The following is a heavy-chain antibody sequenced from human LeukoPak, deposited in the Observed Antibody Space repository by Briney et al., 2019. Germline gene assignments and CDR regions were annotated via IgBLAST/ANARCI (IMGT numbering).Heavy chain of an antibody. CDR3: ARDPRGPTGYDSSGRDTFDY. D-gene: IGHD3-22*01. CDR1: DFTFSNYA. J-gene: IGHJ4*02. V-gene: IGHV3-30*04. CDR2: ILYDGTMQ. Sequence: GGSLRLSCAASDFTFSNYAMHWVRQAPGKGLEWVAVILYDGTMQYYADSLKGRFTISRDNSQNTLYLQMRSLRVEDTAVYFCARDPRGPTGYDSSGRDTFDYWGQGTLVTVSS.